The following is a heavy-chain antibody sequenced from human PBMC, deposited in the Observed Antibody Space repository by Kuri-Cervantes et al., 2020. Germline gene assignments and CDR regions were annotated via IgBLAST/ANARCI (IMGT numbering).Heavy chain of an antibody. J-gene: IGHJ4*02. CDR3: AKDMGGMVRGVTFDY. Sequence: GGSLRLSCAASGFTFSSYAMHWVRQAPGKGLEWVAVISYDGSNKYYADSVKGRFTISRDNAKSSLYLQMNSLRAEDTALYYCAKDMGGMVRGVTFDYWGQGTLVTVSS. V-gene: IGHV3-30-3*01. CDR2: ISYDGSNK. D-gene: IGHD3-10*01. CDR1: GFTFSSYA.